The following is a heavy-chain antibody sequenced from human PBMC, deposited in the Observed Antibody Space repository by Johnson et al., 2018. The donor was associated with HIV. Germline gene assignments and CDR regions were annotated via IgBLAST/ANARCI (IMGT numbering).Heavy chain of an antibody. CDR3: AREKRWGLMITFGGPHAFDI. CDR1: GLTFSSYG. J-gene: IGHJ3*02. D-gene: IGHD3-16*01. Sequence: QMQLVESGGGVVQPGRSLRLSCAASGLTFSSYGMHWVRQAPGKGLEWVAVISYDGSKKYYAGSVKGRFTISRDNSKNTLYLQMNSLRAEDTAVYYCAREKRWGLMITFGGPHAFDIWGQGTMVTVSS. V-gene: IGHV3-30*03. CDR2: ISYDGSKK.